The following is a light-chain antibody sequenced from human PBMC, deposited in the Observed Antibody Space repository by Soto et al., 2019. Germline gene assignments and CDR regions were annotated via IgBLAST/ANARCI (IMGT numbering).Light chain of an antibody. J-gene: IGKJ3*01. CDR3: QQYTTSPLT. CDR2: GES. CDR1: QSVGSNY. V-gene: IGKV3-20*01. Sequence: EIVLTQSPGTLSLSPGERATLYCRASQSVGSNYLAWYQQKPGQAPRVLIYGESSRATGIPDRFSGSGSGADFTLTISRLEPEDFAVYYCQQYTTSPLTFGPGTKVDIK.